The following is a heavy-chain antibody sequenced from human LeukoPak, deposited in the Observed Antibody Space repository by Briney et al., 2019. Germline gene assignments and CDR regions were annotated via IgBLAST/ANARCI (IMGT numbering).Heavy chain of an antibody. V-gene: IGHV1-18*01. J-gene: IGHJ4*02. CDR2: ISACNGNT. CDR3: AREDWGYFDY. D-gene: IGHD3-16*01. CDR1: GYTFTSYG. Sequence: AASVTVSCKASGYTFTSYGISWVRQAPGQGLEWMGWISACNGNTNYAQKLQGRVTMTTDTSTSTAYMELRSLRSDDTAVYYCAREDWGYFDYWGQGTLVTVSS.